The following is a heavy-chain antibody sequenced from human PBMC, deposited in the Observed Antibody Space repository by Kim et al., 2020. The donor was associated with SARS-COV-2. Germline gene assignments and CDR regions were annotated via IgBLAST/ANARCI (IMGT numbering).Heavy chain of an antibody. CDR1: GGTFSSYA. CDR2: IIPIFGTA. J-gene: IGHJ3*02. V-gene: IGHV1-69*13. Sequence: SVKVSCKASGGTFSSYAISWVRQAPGQGLEWMGGIIPIFGTANYAQKFQGRVTITADESTSTAYMELSSLRSEDTAVYYCARDLEVYNWNQHHAFDIWGQGTMVTVSS. CDR3: ARDLEVYNWNQHHAFDI. D-gene: IGHD1-20*01.